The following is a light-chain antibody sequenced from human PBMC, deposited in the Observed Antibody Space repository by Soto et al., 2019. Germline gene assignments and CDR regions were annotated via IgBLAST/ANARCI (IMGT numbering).Light chain of an antibody. J-gene: IGKJ4*01. Sequence: DIQMTQSQSSLSASVGDRVSITGRASQTISGYLNWYQQKPGKAPELLIYAASYLGNGVPSRFSGSGSGTYFTLTISSLQPEDLATYYCQQSYTTPLTCGGGTKVDI. CDR3: QQSYTTPLT. CDR1: QTISGY. V-gene: IGKV1-39*01. CDR2: AAS.